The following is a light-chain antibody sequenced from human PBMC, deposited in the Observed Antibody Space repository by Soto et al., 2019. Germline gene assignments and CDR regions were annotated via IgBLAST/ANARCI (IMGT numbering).Light chain of an antibody. J-gene: IGKJ4*01. CDR2: DTS. Sequence: EIVLTQSPATLSLSPGERATLSCRASQSVSSYLAWYQQKPGQAPRLLIYDTSNRATGIPARFSGSGSGTDFTLTISSLEPEGFAVYYCQQRSNWPWTFGGGTKVEIK. CDR1: QSVSSY. CDR3: QQRSNWPWT. V-gene: IGKV3-11*01.